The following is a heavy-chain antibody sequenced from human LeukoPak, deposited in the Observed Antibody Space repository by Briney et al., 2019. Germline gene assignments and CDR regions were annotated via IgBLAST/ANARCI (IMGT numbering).Heavy chain of an antibody. D-gene: IGHD3-10*01. CDR2: ISWNSGSI. CDR1: GFTFDDYA. V-gene: IGHV3-9*03. J-gene: IGHJ5*02. Sequence: GRSLRLSCAASGFTFDDYAMHWVRQAPEKGLEWVSGISWNSGSIGYADSVKGRFTISRDNAKNSLYLQMNSLRAEDMASYYCAKGTYYYGSGSFDPWGQGTLVTVSS. CDR3: AKGTYYYGSGSFDP.